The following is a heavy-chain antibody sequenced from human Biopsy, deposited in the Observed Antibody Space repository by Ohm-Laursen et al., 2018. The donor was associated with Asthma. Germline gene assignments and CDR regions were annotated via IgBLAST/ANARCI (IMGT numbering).Heavy chain of an antibody. J-gene: IGHJ2*01. CDR2: VSHDDEYK. CDR1: GFNLGPYG. CDR3: ARDVGINADPGHWSLNL. D-gene: IGHD3-10*01. V-gene: IGHV3-30*19. Sequence: SLRLSCAAFGFNLGPYGMHWVRQAPGKGLAWVSAVSHDDEYKDYADSVKGRFTISRDYSKSTVYLQMNSLRLEDTAVYYCARDVGINADPGHWSLNLWGRGTLVTVSS.